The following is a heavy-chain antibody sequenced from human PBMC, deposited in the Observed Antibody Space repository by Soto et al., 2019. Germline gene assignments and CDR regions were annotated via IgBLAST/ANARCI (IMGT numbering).Heavy chain of an antibody. CDR1: GGSISSYY. V-gene: IGHV4-59*08. CDR3: ARAGSGWYGADFDY. D-gene: IGHD6-19*01. CDR2: IYYSGSA. J-gene: IGHJ4*02. Sequence: SETLSLTCTVSGGSISSYYWSWIRQPPGKGLEWIGYIYYSGSANYNPSLKSRVTISVDTSKNQFSLKLSSVTAADTAVYYCARAGSGWYGADFDYWGQGTLVTVSS.